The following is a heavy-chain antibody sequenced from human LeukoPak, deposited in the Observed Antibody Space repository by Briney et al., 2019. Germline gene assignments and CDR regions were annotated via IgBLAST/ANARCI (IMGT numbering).Heavy chain of an antibody. J-gene: IGHJ4*02. Sequence: GGSLRLSCAASGFTFSSYTMSWVRQAPGKGKEWGSLISGSGGITYYADSVKGRFTISRDNSKNTLYLQMDSLRAEDTAVYYCAKDSAAVGGPTTDWGQGTLVTVSS. CDR1: GFTFSSYT. D-gene: IGHD6-13*01. CDR2: ISGSGGIT. CDR3: AKDSAAVGGPTTD. V-gene: IGHV3-23*01.